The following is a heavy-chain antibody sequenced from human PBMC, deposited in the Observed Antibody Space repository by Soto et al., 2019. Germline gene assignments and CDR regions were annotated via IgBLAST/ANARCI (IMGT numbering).Heavy chain of an antibody. CDR2: ISHNSDYT. D-gene: IGHD5-18*01. CDR1: GLNFGLSF. Sequence: TGGSLRLSCAASGLNFGLSFMIWMRQRPGKGLEWVSFISHNSDYTNYADSVRGRFTISRDNAKNSLYLQMNSLRAEDTAVYYCARDRYGYNYGSSHPPDYWGQGTLVTVSS. CDR3: ARDRYGYNYGSSHPPDY. J-gene: IGHJ4*02. V-gene: IGHV3-11*06.